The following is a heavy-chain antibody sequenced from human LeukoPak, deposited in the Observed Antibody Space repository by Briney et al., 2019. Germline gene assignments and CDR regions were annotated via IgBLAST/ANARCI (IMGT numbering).Heavy chain of an antibody. CDR2: IYTSGST. J-gene: IGHJ6*02. CDR1: GGSISSYY. D-gene: IGHD3-3*01. V-gene: IGHV4-4*07. CDR3: ARGYDFWSGYFPYYYYYGMDV. Sequence: SETLSLTCTVSGGSISSYYWSWIRQPAGKGLEWIRRIYTSGSTNYNPSLKSRVTMSVDTSKNQFSLKLSSVTAADTAVYYCARGYDFWSGYFPYYYYYGMDVWGQGTTVTVSS.